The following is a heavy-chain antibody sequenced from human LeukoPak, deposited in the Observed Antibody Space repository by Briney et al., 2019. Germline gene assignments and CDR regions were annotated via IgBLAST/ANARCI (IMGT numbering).Heavy chain of an antibody. D-gene: IGHD3-3*01. J-gene: IGHJ4*02. CDR2: ISAYNGNT. Sequence: GASVKVSCKASGYTFTSYGISWVRQAPGQGLEWMGWISAYNGNTNYAQKLQGRVTMTTDTSTSTAYMELRSLRSDDTAVYYCARPGYDFWSGYYTPRFFDYWGQGTLVTVSS. V-gene: IGHV1-18*01. CDR3: ARPGYDFWSGYYTPRFFDY. CDR1: GYTFTSYG.